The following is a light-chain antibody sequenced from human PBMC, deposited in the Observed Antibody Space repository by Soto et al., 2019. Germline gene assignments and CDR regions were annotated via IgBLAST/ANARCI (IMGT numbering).Light chain of an antibody. Sequence: DIQISQSPSSLSASVGERVTMTCRAAESISRHLNWYQQKPGRAPDLLIYAASTLQNGVPSRFTGSGSGTEFTLTITGLQLEDFATYYCQQDYSTLATFGQGTRLEIK. CDR2: AAS. CDR1: ESISRH. J-gene: IGKJ5*01. CDR3: QQDYSTLAT. V-gene: IGKV1-39*01.